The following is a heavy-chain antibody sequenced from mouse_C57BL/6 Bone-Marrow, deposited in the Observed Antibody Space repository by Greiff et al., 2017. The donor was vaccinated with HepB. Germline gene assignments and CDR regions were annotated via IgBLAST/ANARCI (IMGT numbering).Heavy chain of an antibody. CDR3: AREYYGSSYWYFDV. CDR1: GYTFTDYY. V-gene: IGHV1-19*01. Sequence: LVESGASVKMSCKASGYTFTDYYMNWVKQSHGKSLEWIGVINPYNGGTSYNQKFKGKATLTVDKSSSTAYMELNSLTSEDSAVYYCAREYYGSSYWYFDVWGTGTTVTVSS. CDR2: INPYNGGT. J-gene: IGHJ1*03. D-gene: IGHD1-1*01.